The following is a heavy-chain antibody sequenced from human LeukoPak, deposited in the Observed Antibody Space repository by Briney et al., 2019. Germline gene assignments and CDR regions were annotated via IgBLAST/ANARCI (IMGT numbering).Heavy chain of an antibody. V-gene: IGHV1-69*13. J-gene: IGHJ4*02. D-gene: IGHD3-3*01. CDR2: IIPIFGTA. CDR3: ARVLRFLEWFFTDY. Sequence: SVKVSCKASGGTFSSYAISWVRQAPGQGLEWMGGIIPIFGTANYARKFQGRVTITADESTSTAYMELSSLRSEDTAVYYCARVLRFLEWFFTDYWGQGTLVTVSS. CDR1: GGTFSSYA.